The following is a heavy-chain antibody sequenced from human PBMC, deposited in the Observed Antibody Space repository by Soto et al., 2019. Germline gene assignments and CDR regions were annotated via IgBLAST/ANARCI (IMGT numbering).Heavy chain of an antibody. CDR1: GGSISSGGYY. CDR3: AASCVGCGGFNYYGMDV. J-gene: IGHJ6*02. V-gene: IGHV4-31*03. CDR2: IYYSGTT. Sequence: QVQLQESGPGLVKPSQTLSLTCTVSGGSISSGGYYWNWIRQHPGKGLEWIGYIYYSGTTYYNPSLKSRVTISVDTSKNQFSLKLSSVTAADTAVYYCAASCVGCGGFNYYGMDVWGQGTTGTVSS. D-gene: IGHD2-21*01.